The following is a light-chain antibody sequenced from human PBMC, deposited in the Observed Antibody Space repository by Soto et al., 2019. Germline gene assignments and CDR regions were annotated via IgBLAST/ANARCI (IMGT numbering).Light chain of an antibody. V-gene: IGLV1-47*01. CDR2: RDN. Sequence: QSVLTHPPSASGTPGQRVTISCSGTSSNVGTNLVYWYQQLPGTAPKLLIYRDNQRPSGVPDRLSGSKSGTSASLAISGLRSEDEADYYCVAGDEDVSGPFDGFGTGTKVTVL. CDR1: SSNVGTNL. CDR3: VAGDEDVSGPFDG. J-gene: IGLJ1*01.